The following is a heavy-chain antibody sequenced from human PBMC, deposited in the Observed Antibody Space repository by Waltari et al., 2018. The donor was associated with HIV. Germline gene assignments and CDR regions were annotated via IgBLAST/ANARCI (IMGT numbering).Heavy chain of an antibody. CDR2: IYYSGST. CDR1: GGSISSYY. J-gene: IGHJ4*02. V-gene: IGHV4-59*08. D-gene: IGHD2-21*02. CDR3: ARAYCGGDCYGYFDY. Sequence: QVQLQESGPGLVKPSETLSLTCTVSGGSISSYYWSWIRQPPGKGLEWIGYIYYSGSTNYNPSLKSRVTISVDTSKNQFSLKLSSVTAADTAVYYCARAYCGGDCYGYFDYWGQGTLVTVSS.